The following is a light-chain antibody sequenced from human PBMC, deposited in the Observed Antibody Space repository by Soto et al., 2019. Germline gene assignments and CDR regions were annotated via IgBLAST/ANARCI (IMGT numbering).Light chain of an antibody. V-gene: IGKV1-13*02. CDR2: DAS. J-gene: IGKJ4*01. Sequence: IQLTQSPSTLSASVGDRVTITCRASQGIGTALAWYHQRPGNSPDRLVYDASTLQSGVPSRFSGSGSETDFSLTISGLQPEDFGHYYCQQFNTKPLTFGGGTRVEIK. CDR1: QGIGTA. CDR3: QQFNTKPLT.